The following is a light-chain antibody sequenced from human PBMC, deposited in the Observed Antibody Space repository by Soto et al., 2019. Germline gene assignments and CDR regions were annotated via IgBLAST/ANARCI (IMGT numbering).Light chain of an antibody. CDR1: SSDVGGYNY. V-gene: IGLV2-8*01. J-gene: IGLJ2*01. Sequence: QSVLTQPPSAAGSPGQSVTISCTGTSSDVGGYNYVSWYQHHPGKAPKLLVYEASKRPSGVPDRFSGTKCGNTASLTVSGLPAEDEADYYRSSYAGSSNVVFGGGTKVTVL. CDR3: SSYAGSSNVV. CDR2: EAS.